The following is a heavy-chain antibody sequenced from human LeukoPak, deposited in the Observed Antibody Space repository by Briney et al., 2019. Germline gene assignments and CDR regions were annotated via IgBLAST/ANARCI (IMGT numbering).Heavy chain of an antibody. CDR1: GGSISSYY. V-gene: IGHV4-59*01. CDR3: ARDGSGDYGFDC. D-gene: IGHD4-17*01. Sequence: SETLSLTCTVSGGSISSYYWSWIRQPPGKGLEWIGYIYYSGSTNYNPSLKSRVTISVDTSKNQFSLKLSSVTAADTAVYYCARDGSGDYGFDCWGQGTLVTVSS. J-gene: IGHJ4*02. CDR2: IYYSGST.